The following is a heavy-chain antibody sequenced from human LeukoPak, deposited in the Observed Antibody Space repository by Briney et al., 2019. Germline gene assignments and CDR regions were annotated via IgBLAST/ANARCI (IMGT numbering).Heavy chain of an antibody. CDR3: ASRGDSGSYYVDY. CDR2: IRYDGSNK. Sequence: PGGSLRLSCAASGFTFSSYGMHWVRQAPGKGLEWVAFIRYDGSNKYYADSVKGRFTISRDNSKNTLYLQMNSLRAEDTVVYYCASRGDSGSYYVDYWGQGTLVTVSS. V-gene: IGHV3-30*02. J-gene: IGHJ4*02. CDR1: GFTFSSYG. D-gene: IGHD1-26*01.